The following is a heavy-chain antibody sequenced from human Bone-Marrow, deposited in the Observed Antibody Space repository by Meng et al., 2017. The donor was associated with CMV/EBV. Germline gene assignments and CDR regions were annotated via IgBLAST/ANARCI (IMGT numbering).Heavy chain of an antibody. CDR2: ISGSAGKT. CDR3: ARGVAESLGWEMGY. J-gene: IGHJ4*02. V-gene: IGHV3-23*01. D-gene: IGHD1-26*01. Sequence: EWRLLESGGGFVQPGGSLRLSCAASGFIFDSYAMNWVRQAPGKGLEWVALISGSAGKTYYADSVKGRLTITRVNSKNMVYLQMNGLRVEDTAIYYCARGVAESLGWEMGYWGQGTLVTVSS. CDR1: GFIFDSYA.